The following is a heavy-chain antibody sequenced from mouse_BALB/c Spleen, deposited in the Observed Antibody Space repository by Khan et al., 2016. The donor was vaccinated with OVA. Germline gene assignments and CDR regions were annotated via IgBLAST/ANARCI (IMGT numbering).Heavy chain of an antibody. J-gene: IGHJ1*01. CDR1: GFDFSRYW. V-gene: IGHV4-1*02. Sequence: VQPGGSLKLSCAASGFDFSRYWMSWVRQAPGKGLEWIGEINPNSSPINYTPSLKDKFIISRDNAKNTLYLQMSKVRSEDTALYYCARRGXYGYWYFDVWGAGTTVTVSS. D-gene: IGHD1-1*01. CDR2: INPNSSPI. CDR3: ARRGXYGYWYFDV.